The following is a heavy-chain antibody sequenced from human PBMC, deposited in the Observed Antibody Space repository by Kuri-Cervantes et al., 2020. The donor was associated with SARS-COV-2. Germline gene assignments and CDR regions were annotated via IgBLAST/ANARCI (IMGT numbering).Heavy chain of an antibody. V-gene: IGHV3-23*01. CDR1: GFTFSSYE. CDR3: ARDSSGTSSLPYYYYMDV. CDR2: ISGSGGST. D-gene: IGHD2-2*01. J-gene: IGHJ6*03. Sequence: GESLKISCAASGFTFSSYEMNWVRQAPGKGLEWVSAISGSGGSTYYADSVKGRFTISRDNSKNTLYMQMNSLRAEDTAVYYCARDSSGTSSLPYYYYMDVWGKGTTVTVSS.